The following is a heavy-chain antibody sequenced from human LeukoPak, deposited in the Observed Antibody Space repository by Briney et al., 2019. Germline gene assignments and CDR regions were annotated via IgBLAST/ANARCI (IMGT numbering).Heavy chain of an antibody. J-gene: IGHJ4*02. D-gene: IGHD3-16*01. CDR2: MNPNSGNT. Sequence: ASVKVSCKASGYTFTSYDINWERRATGQGLEWMGWMNPNSGNTGYAQKFQGRVTMTRNTSISTAYMELSSLRSEDTAVYYCARVAGFGFYYFDYWRQGTLVTVSS. CDR1: GYTFTSYD. CDR3: ARVAGFGFYYFDY. V-gene: IGHV1-8*01.